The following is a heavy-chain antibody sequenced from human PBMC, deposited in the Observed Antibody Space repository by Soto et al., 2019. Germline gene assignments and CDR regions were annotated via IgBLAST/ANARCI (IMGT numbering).Heavy chain of an antibody. D-gene: IGHD3-10*01. CDR3: AKGRGGSGSLTPRVDF. CDR2: ISGGGDTT. Sequence: EVQLLESGGGLVQPGGSLRLSCAASGFTFNTYAMTWVRQAPGKGLEWVSAISGGGDTTSYADSVKGRFTVSRDGSKNKVYLQMSRLRAEDTALYFCAKGRGGSGSLTPRVDFWGQGTLVTVSS. CDR1: GFTFNTYA. V-gene: IGHV3-23*01. J-gene: IGHJ4*02.